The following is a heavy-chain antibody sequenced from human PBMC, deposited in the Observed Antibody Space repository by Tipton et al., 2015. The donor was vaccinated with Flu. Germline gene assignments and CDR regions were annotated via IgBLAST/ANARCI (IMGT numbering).Heavy chain of an antibody. CDR2: LYSVGDT. CDR1: GFSIRNNY. D-gene: IGHD1-26*01. Sequence: SLRLSCAASGFSIRNNYMNWVRQAPGKGLEWVSVLYSVGDTYYADSVTGRFTISRDNSKNTLYLQMNSLRAEDTAVYYCTAGVGATDHDYWGQGTLVTVSS. V-gene: IGHV3-53*01. J-gene: IGHJ4*02. CDR3: TAGVGATDHDY.